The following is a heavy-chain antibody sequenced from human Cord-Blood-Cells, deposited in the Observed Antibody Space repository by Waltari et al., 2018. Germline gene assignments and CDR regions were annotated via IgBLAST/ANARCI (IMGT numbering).Heavy chain of an antibody. Sequence: QVQLQESGPGLVKPSQTLSLTCTVSGGSISSGDYYWSWIRQPPGKGLEWIGYIYYSESTYFNPALKSRVTISVDTSKNQLSLKLSSVTAADTAVYYCARVVATATHYYYYGMDVWGQGTTVTVSS. D-gene: IGHD5-18*01. J-gene: IGHJ6*02. CDR2: IYYSEST. CDR3: ARVVATATHYYYYGMDV. CDR1: GGSISSGDYY. V-gene: IGHV4-30-4*01.